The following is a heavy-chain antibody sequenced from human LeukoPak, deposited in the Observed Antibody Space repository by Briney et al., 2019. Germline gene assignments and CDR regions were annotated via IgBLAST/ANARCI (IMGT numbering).Heavy chain of an antibody. Sequence: SETLSLTCTVSGGSISSGDYYWSWIRQPPGKGLEWIGYIYYSGSTYYNPSLKSRVTISVDTSKNQFSLKLSSVTAADTAVYCCARGPESYPLPENFDYWGQGTLVTVSS. CDR2: IYYSGST. V-gene: IGHV4-30-4*01. J-gene: IGHJ4*02. D-gene: IGHD1-26*01. CDR1: GGSISSGDYY. CDR3: ARGPESYPLPENFDY.